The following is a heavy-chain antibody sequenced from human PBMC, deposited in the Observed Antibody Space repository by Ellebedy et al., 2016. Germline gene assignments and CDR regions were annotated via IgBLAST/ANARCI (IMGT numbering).Heavy chain of an antibody. J-gene: IGHJ3*02. CDR3: ARAPSMLKDQDAFDI. V-gene: IGHV1-69*13. Sequence: SVKVSXXASGGTFSSYAISWVRQAPGQGLEWMGGIIPIFGTANYAQKFQGRVTITADESTSTAYMELSSLRSEDTAVYYCARAPSMLKDQDAFDIWGQGTMVTVS. D-gene: IGHD3-10*02. CDR1: GGTFSSYA. CDR2: IIPIFGTA.